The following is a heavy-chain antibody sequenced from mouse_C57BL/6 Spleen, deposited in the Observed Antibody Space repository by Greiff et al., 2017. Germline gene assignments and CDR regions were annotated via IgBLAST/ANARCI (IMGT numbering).Heavy chain of an antibody. Sequence: DVKLQESGGDLVKPGGSLKLSCAASGFTFSSYGMSWVRQTPDKRLEWVATISSGGSYTYYPDSVKGRFTISRDNAKNTLYLQMSSLKSEDTAMYYCARQEVITTVVAFDYWGQGTTLTVSS. V-gene: IGHV5-6*02. J-gene: IGHJ2*01. D-gene: IGHD1-1*01. CDR1: GFTFSSYG. CDR3: ARQEVITTVVAFDY. CDR2: ISSGGSYT.